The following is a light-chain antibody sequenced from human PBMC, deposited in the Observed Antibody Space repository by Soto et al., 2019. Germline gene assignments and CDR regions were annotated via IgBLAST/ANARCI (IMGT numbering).Light chain of an antibody. CDR1: QSVSNNY. CDR3: QQRSQWPPMT. J-gene: IGKJ5*01. CDR2: GAS. Sequence: EIVLPQSPGTLSLSPGERATLSCRAIQSVSNNYLAWYQQKPGQAPRLLIYGASSRATGVPARFSGSGSGTDFSLTISSLEPEDVAVYYCQQRSQWPPMTFGQGTRLEIK. V-gene: IGKV3D-20*02.